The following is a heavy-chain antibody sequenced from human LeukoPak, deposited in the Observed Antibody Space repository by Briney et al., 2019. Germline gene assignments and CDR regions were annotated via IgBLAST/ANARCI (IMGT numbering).Heavy chain of an antibody. D-gene: IGHD3-22*01. CDR1: GYTFTSYG. CDR3: ARVPLHDDSGHYYPH. J-gene: IGHJ1*01. CDR2: INGGNGNT. Sequence: ASVKVSCKTSGYTFTSYGMHWVRQAPGQSLEWMGWINGGNGNTKYSEKFQGRVTIVRDTSASTAYMELSSLRSEDTAVYYCARVPLHDDSGHYYPHWGQGTLVTVSS. V-gene: IGHV1-3*01.